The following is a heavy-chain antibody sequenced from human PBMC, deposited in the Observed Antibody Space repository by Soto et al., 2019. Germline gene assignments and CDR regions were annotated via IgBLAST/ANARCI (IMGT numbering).Heavy chain of an antibody. CDR2: IYYSGRT. D-gene: IGHD2-21*01. V-gene: IGHV4-31*03. CDR1: GGSISSGGYY. J-gene: IGHJ6*02. Sequence: QVQLQESGPGLVKPSQTLSLTCTVSGGSISSGGYYWSWIRQHPGKGLEWVGYIYYSGRTYYKPSLKSRVTISVDTSKNQFSLKLSSLTDADTSVYYCAASCVGCGGFNYYGMDVWGQGTTVTVSS. CDR3: AASCVGCGGFNYYGMDV.